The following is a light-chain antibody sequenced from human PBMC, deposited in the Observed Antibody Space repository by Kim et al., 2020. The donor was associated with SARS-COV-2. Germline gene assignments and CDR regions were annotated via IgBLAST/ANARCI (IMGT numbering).Light chain of an antibody. V-gene: IGLV4-60*03. Sequence: QPALTQSSSASASLRSSVKLTCTLSSGHSSYIIAWHQQQPGKAPRYLMKLEGSGSYNKGSGVPDRFSGSSSGADRYLTISNLQSEDEADYYCETWNSNTRVFGGGTQLTVL. CDR3: ETWNSNTRV. CDR1: SGHSSYI. J-gene: IGLJ3*02. CDR2: LEGSGSY.